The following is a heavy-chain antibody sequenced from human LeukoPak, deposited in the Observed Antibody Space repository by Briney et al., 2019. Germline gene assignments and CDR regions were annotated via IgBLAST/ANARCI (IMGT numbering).Heavy chain of an antibody. CDR2: INHSGST. CDR3: ARHDRRRMVRGVITRYYYYYYMDV. Sequence: SETLSLTCAVYGGSFSGYYWSWIRQPPGKGLEWIGEINHSGSTNYNPSLKSRVTISVDTSKNQFSLKLSSVTAADTAVYYCARHDRRRMVRGVITRYYYYYYMDVWGKGTTVTISS. J-gene: IGHJ6*03. V-gene: IGHV4-34*01. CDR1: GGSFSGYY. D-gene: IGHD3-10*01.